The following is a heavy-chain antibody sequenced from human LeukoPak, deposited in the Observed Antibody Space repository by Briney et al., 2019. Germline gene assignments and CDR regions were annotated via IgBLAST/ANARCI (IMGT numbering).Heavy chain of an antibody. CDR2: MNPNSGNT. D-gene: IGHD5-24*01. J-gene: IGHJ4*02. V-gene: IGHV1-8*01. CDR1: GYTFTSYV. CDR3: ARVGRDSYNTNY. Sequence: ASVKVSCKASGYTFTSYVINGVQQASGQGLDWMGWMNPNSGNTGYAQKFQGRVTMTRNTSVSTAYMELSSLRSEDTAVYYCARVGRDSYNTNYWGQGTLVTVSS.